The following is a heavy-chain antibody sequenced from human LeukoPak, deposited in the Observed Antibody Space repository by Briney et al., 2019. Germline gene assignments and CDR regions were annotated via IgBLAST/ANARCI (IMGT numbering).Heavy chain of an antibody. CDR3: ASATRHDVVVFDF. D-gene: IGHD2-21*01. Sequence: SQTLSLTCNVSGDSVNSADYYWSWIRQPPGKGLEWIAYIYYSGITYYSPSLKSRVSISVDKSKNQFSLRLSSVSAADTAVYYCASATRHDVVVFDFWGRGTLVTVSS. CDR1: GDSVNSADYY. V-gene: IGHV4-30-4*01. J-gene: IGHJ4*02. CDR2: IYYSGIT.